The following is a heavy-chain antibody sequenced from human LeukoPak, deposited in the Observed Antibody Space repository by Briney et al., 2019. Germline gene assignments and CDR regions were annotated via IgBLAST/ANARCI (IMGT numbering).Heavy chain of an antibody. CDR2: INHSGST. D-gene: IGHD3-9*01. CDR3: ARLHILTGYPHRGAFDI. V-gene: IGHV4-34*01. J-gene: IGHJ3*02. CDR1: GGSFSGDY. Sequence: KPSETLSLTCAVYGGSFSGDYWSSIRQPPAKGLHWIGEINHSGSTNYNPSLKSRVTISVDTSKNQFSLKLSSVTAADTAVYYCARLHILTGYPHRGAFDIWGQGTMVTVSS.